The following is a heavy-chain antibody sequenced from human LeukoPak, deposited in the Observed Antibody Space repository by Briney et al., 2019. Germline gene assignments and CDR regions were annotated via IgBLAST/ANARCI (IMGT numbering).Heavy chain of an antibody. J-gene: IGHJ4*02. CDR2: IKQDGSEK. CDR1: GFTFSSYW. V-gene: IGHV3-7*03. CDR3: AKDQDYGDYPFDY. Sequence: GGSLRLSCAASGFTFSSYWMSWVRQAPGKGLEWVANIKQDGSEKYYVDSVKGRFTISRDNAKNSLYLQMNSLRAEDTAVYYCAKDQDYGDYPFDYWGQGTLVTVSS. D-gene: IGHD4-17*01.